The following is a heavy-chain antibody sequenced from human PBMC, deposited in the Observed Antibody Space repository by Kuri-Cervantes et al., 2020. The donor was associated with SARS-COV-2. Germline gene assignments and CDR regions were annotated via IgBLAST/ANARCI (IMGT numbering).Heavy chain of an antibody. D-gene: IGHD3-16*01. CDR1: GFTVTSDY. CDR3: ARARLGDWYFDL. Sequence: LSLTCAASGFTVTSDYMTWVRQAPGKGLEWVSIIYSGGTTYYGDSVTGRFTMSRDTSKSTVYLQMDSLRVGDTAVYYCARARLGDWYFDLWGRGTMVTVSS. V-gene: IGHV3-66*01. J-gene: IGHJ2*01. CDR2: IYSGGTT.